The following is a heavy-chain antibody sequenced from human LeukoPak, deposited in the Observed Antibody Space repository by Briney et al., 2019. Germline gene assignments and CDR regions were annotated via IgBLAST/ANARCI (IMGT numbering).Heavy chain of an antibody. J-gene: IGHJ4*02. V-gene: IGHV4-4*09. Sequence: SETLSLTCAVYGGSFSDYSWTWIRQPPGKGLEWIGYIFSRGNANYNPSLKSRVTISVDTSKSQFSLKLNSVTAADTAVYYCARVGDTSSYYYFLDFWGQGTLVTVSS. CDR1: GGSFSDYS. CDR2: IFSRGNA. D-gene: IGHD3-22*01. CDR3: ARVGDTSSYYYFLDF.